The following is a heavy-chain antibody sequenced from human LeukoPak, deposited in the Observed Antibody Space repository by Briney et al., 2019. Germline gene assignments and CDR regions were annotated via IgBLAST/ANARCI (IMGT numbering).Heavy chain of an antibody. J-gene: IGHJ4*02. CDR3: ARGLLWFGELFQGDY. V-gene: IGHV3-23*01. D-gene: IGHD3-10*01. Sequence: PGGSLRLSCAASGFTLRSYDMSWVRQAPGKGLEWVAATSGSGANTYYADSVKGRFTISRDNSQNTLYLQMDSLRAEDTAVYYCARGLLWFGELFQGDYWGQGTLVTVSS. CDR1: GFTLRSYD. CDR2: TSGSGANT.